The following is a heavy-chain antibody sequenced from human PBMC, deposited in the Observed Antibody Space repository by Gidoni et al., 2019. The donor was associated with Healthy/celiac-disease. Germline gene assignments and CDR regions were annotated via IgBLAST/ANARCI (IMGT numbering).Heavy chain of an antibody. J-gene: IGHJ3*02. Sequence: QVQLVESGGGVVQPGRSRGPSCAASGFTFRSYAMHWVRQAPGKGLEWVAVISYDGSNKYYADSVKGRFTISRDNSKNTLYLQMNSLRAEDTAVYYCARPVYGETPTDAFDIWGQGTMVTVSS. V-gene: IGHV3-30-3*01. CDR2: ISYDGSNK. CDR1: GFTFRSYA. D-gene: IGHD4-17*01. CDR3: ARPVYGETPTDAFDI.